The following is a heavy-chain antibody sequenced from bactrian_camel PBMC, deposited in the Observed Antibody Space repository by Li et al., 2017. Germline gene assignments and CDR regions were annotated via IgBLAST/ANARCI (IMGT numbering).Heavy chain of an antibody. D-gene: IGHD2*01. CDR2: FYPGDGRT. CDR3: VSDTCSKSTCYTRNYDY. J-gene: IGHJ4*01. Sequence: VQLVESGGGLVQPGGSLRLSCVASGFTFSNTWMHWVRQAPGKGLEWVSSFYPGDGRTLYADSVKGRFTISRDNAKNTLYLQLNSLKTEDTAMYYCVSDTCSKSTCYTRNYDYWGQGTQVTVS. V-gene: IGHV3S1*01. CDR1: GFTFSNTW.